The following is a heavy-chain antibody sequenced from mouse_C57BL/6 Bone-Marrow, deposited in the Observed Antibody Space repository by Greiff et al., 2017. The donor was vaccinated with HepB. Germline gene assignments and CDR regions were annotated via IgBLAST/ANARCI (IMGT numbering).Heavy chain of an antibody. V-gene: IGHV1-26*01. CDR2: INPNNGGT. J-gene: IGHJ2*01. D-gene: IGHD2-2*01. CDR1: GYTFTDYY. Sequence: EVQLVESGPELVKPGASVKISCKASGYTFTDYYMNWVKQSHGKSLEWIGDINPNNGGTSYNQKFKGKATLTVDKSSSTAYMELRSLTSEDSAVYYCARVVTTDFDYWGQGTTLTVSS. CDR3: ARVVTTDFDY.